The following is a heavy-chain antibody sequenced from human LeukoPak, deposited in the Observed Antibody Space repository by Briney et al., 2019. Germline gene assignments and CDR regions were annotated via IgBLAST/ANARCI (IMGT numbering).Heavy chain of an antibody. J-gene: IGHJ6*02. Sequence: SETLSLTCTVSGGSISSSSYYWGWIRQPPGKGLEWIGSIYYSGSTYYNPPLKSRVTISVDTSKNQFSLKLSSVTAADTAVYYCARRVDNCSGGSCPWFYYYYGMDVWGQGTTVTVSS. CDR1: GGSISSSSYY. D-gene: IGHD2-15*01. CDR3: ARRVDNCSGGSCPWFYYYYGMDV. V-gene: IGHV4-39*01. CDR2: IYYSGST.